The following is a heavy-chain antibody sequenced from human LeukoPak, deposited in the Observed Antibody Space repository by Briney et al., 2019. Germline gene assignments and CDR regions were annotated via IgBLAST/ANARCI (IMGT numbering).Heavy chain of an antibody. CDR2: INPNSGGT. CDR3: ARASIAAAGNGAFDI. V-gene: IGHV1-2*04. Sequence: ASVKVSCKASGYTFTGYYMHWVRQAPGQGLEWMGWINPNSGGTNYAQKLQGWVTMTRDTSISTAYMELSRLRSDDTAVYYCARASIAAAGNGAFDIWGQGTMVTVSS. CDR1: GYTFTGYY. J-gene: IGHJ3*02. D-gene: IGHD6-13*01.